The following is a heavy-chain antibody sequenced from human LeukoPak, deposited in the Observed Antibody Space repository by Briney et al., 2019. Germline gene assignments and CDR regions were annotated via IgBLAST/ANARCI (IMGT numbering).Heavy chain of an antibody. J-gene: IGHJ4*02. CDR3: ARENAHIAAASG. V-gene: IGHV4-39*02. CDR2: IYYSGST. Sequence: PSETLSLTCTVSGGSISSSIYYWGWIRQPPGKGLEWIGSIYYSGSTYYNPSLKSRVTISVDTSKNQFSLKLSSVTAADTAVYYCARENAHIAAASGWGQGILVTVSS. CDR1: GGSISSSIYY. D-gene: IGHD6-13*01.